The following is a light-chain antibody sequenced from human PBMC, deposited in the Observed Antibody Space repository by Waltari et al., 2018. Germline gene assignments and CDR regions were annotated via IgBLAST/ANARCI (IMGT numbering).Light chain of an antibody. V-gene: IGLV1-44*01. CDR2: SNN. CDR1: RSNIGTNT. Sequence: QSMLTQPPSASGTPGQRVTISCSGGRSNIGTNTVNWYQQVPGTAPKLLIYSNNQRPSGVPDRFSVSRSGTSASLAISGPQSEDEGEYYCAAWDASLNALLFGGGTTLTVL. J-gene: IGLJ2*01. CDR3: AAWDASLNALL.